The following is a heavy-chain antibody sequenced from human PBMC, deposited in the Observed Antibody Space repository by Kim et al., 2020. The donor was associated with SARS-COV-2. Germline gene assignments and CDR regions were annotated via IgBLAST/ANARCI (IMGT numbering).Heavy chain of an antibody. CDR1: GYTFTGYY. V-gene: IGHV1-2*02. CDR2: INPNSGGT. D-gene: IGHD3-3*01. J-gene: IGHJ4*02. Sequence: ASVKVSCKASGYTFTGYYMHWVRQAPGQGLEWMGWINPNSGGTNYAQKFQGRVTMTRDTSISTAYMELSRLRSDDTTVYYCARGSAVTLFGVVIGLFDYWGQGALVTVSS. CDR3: ARGSAVTLFGVVIGLFDY.